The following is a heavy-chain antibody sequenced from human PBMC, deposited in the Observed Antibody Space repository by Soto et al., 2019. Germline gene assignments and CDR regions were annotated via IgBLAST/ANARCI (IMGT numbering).Heavy chain of an antibody. CDR3: ARDQWELLNWFDP. CDR1: GYTFTGYY. D-gene: IGHD1-26*01. CDR2: INPNSGGT. V-gene: IGHV1-2*02. J-gene: IGHJ5*02. Sequence: ASVKVSCKASGYTFTGYYMHWVRQAPGQGLEWMGWINPNSGGTNYAQKFQGRVTMTRDTSISTAYMELSRLRSDDTAVYYCARDQWELLNWFDPWGQGTLVIVYS.